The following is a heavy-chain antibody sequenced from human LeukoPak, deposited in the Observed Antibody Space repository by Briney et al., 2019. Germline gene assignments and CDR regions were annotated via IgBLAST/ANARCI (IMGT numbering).Heavy chain of an antibody. CDR2: IKQDGSEK. CDR3: ARRPTFDI. J-gene: IGHJ3*02. Sequence: GGSLRLSCAASGFTFSRYWMSWVRQAPGKGLEWVANIKQDGSEKYYVDSVEGRFTISRDNAKNSLYLQMNSLRAEDTAVYYCARRPTFDIWGQGTMVTVSS. CDR1: GFTFSRYW. V-gene: IGHV3-7*01. D-gene: IGHD6-6*01.